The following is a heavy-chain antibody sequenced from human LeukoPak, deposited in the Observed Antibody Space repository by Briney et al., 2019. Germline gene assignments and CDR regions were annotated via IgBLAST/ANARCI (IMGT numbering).Heavy chain of an antibody. Sequence: GGSLRLSCAASGFTFSSYAMSWVRQAPGKGLEWVSAISGSGGSTYYADSVKGRFTISRDNSKNTLYLQTNSLRAEDTAVYYCAKERSDFDWLLPFDYWGQGTLVTVSS. J-gene: IGHJ4*02. V-gene: IGHV3-23*01. D-gene: IGHD3-9*01. CDR2: ISGSGGST. CDR1: GFTFSSYA. CDR3: AKERSDFDWLLPFDY.